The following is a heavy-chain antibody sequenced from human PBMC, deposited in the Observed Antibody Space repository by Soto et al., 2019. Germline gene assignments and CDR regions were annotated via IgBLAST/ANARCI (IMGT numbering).Heavy chain of an antibody. D-gene: IGHD3-3*01. J-gene: IGHJ6*02. CDR1: GYSFTSYW. CDR3: ARAWGGYSSLYYYGMDV. Sequence: GESLKISCKGSGYSFTSYWIGWVRQMPGKGLEWMGIIYPGDSDTRYSPSFQGQVTISADKSISTAYLQWSSLKASDTAMYYCARAWGGYSSLYYYGMDVWGQGTTVTSP. V-gene: IGHV5-51*01. CDR2: IYPGDSDT.